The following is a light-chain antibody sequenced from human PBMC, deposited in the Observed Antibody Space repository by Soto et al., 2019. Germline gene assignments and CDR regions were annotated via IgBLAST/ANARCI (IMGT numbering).Light chain of an antibody. CDR3: QSYDDPKI. J-gene: IGLJ2*01. V-gene: IGLV6-57*04. Sequence: NFMLTQPHSMSESPGKTVTISCTRSSGSIASDYVHWYQQRPGSAPTTLIYDNNLRPSGVPDRFSGSIDSSSNSASLTISGLKTEDEADYYCQSYDDPKIFGGGTQLTVL. CDR1: SGSIASDY. CDR2: DNN.